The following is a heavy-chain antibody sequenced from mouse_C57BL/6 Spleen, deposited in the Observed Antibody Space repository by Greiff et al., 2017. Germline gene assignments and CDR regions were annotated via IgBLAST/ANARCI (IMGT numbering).Heavy chain of an antibody. D-gene: IGHD1-1*01. V-gene: IGHV1-55*01. CDR2: IYPGSGST. CDR3: AREGTTVEDFDY. CDR1: GYTFTSYW. J-gene: IGHJ2*01. Sequence: VQLQQPGAELVKPGASVKMSCKASGYTFTSYWITWVKQSPGQGLEWIGDIYPGSGSTNYNEKFKSKATLTVDKSASTAYMQLSRLTSADSAVYYCAREGTTVEDFDYWGQGTTLTVSS.